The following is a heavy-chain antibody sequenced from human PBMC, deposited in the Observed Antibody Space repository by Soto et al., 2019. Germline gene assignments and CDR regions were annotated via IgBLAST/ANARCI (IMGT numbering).Heavy chain of an antibody. CDR1: GGSISSYY. Sequence: SETLSLTCTDSGGSISSYYWSWIRQPPGKGLEWIGYIYYSGSTNYNPSLKSRVTISVDTSKNQFSLKLSSVTAADTAVYYCARGLGDGYNYYFDYWGQGTLVTVSS. CDR3: ARGLGDGYNYYFDY. CDR2: IYYSGST. D-gene: IGHD2-21*01. J-gene: IGHJ4*02. V-gene: IGHV4-59*01.